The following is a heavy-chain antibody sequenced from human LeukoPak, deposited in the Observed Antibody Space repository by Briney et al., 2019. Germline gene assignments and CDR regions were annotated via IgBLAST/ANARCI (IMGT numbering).Heavy chain of an antibody. Sequence: GGSLRLSCVASGFIFTDHRMSWVRQAPGKGLDWVANIKEDESAKFYADSVRGRFTISRDNAKNSVYLEMNNLRVEDTAVYYCARAVDVVDYWGRGTLVTVSS. D-gene: IGHD2-21*01. CDR3: ARAVDVVDY. J-gene: IGHJ4*02. V-gene: IGHV3-7*01. CDR1: GFIFTDHR. CDR2: IKEDESAK.